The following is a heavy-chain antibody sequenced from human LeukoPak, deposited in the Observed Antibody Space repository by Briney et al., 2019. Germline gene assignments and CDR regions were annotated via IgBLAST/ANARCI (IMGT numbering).Heavy chain of an antibody. CDR1: GFTFSSYA. Sequence: GGSLRLSCAASGFTFSSYAMHWVRQAPGKGLEWVSYISSSGSDIYYADSVKGRFTISRDNAKNSLYLHMNSLRAEDTAVYYCAKDPAKYSSSWYGGYWGQGTLVTVSS. V-gene: IGHV3-21*05. D-gene: IGHD6-13*01. CDR3: AKDPAKYSSSWYGGY. CDR2: ISSSGSDI. J-gene: IGHJ4*02.